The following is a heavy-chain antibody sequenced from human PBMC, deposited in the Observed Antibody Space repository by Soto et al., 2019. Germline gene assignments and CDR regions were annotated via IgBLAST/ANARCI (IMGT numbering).Heavy chain of an antibody. CDR2: IYYSGST. J-gene: IGHJ4*02. CDR1: GGSISSGGYY. D-gene: IGHD1-26*01. V-gene: IGHV4-31*03. Sequence: PSETLSLTCTVSGGSISSGGYYWSWIRQHPGKGLEWIGYIYYSGSTYYNPSLKSRVTISVDTSKNQFSLKLSSVTAADTAVYYCARGSGSSGGKIDYWGQGTLVTVSS. CDR3: ARGSGSSGGKIDY.